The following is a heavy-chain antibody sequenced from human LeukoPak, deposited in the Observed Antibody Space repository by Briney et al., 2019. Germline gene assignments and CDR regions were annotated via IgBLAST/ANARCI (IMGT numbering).Heavy chain of an antibody. CDR1: GFTFDSVA. Sequence: AGTLRLSCAPSGFTFDSVAMTWVRQAPAQGLEWVSEITGSGSSTYYSDPVKGRFTISRDNSTNTLYVQMNSLRAEDMAIYYCARELFDFDYWGQGTLVTVSS. CDR2: ITGSGSST. J-gene: IGHJ4*02. V-gene: IGHV3-23*01. CDR3: ARELFDFDY. D-gene: IGHD3-10*01.